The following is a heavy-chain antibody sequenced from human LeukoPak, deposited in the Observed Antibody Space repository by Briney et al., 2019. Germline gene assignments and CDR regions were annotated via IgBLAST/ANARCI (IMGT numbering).Heavy chain of an antibody. CDR2: INHSGST. CDR1: GGSFSGYY. CDR3: ARLRVDYYDSSGAPADY. D-gene: IGHD3-22*01. J-gene: IGHJ4*02. V-gene: IGHV4-34*01. Sequence: KTSETLSLTCAVYGGSFSGYYWSWIRQPPGKGLEWIGEINHSGSTNYNPSLKSRVTISVDTSKNQFSLKLNSVTAADTAVYYCARLRVDYYDSSGAPADYWGQGTPVTVSS.